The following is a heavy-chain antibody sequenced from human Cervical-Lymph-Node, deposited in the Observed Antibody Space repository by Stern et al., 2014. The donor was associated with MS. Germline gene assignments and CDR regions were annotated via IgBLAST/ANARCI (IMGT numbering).Heavy chain of an antibody. V-gene: IGHV3-11*01. CDR3: VKGGRWLQSAALDS. CDR1: GFNFSDCY. CDR2: ISSSGTTI. Sequence: QVQLVQSGGALVKPGGSLRLSCAVSGFNFSDCYMTWIRQAPGKGLEWVSYISSSGTTIFYADSVKGRFIISRDNAKKSLYLQMNNLRAEDAAVYYCVKGGRWLQSAALDSWGQGTLVPVSS. J-gene: IGHJ4*02. D-gene: IGHD5-24*01.